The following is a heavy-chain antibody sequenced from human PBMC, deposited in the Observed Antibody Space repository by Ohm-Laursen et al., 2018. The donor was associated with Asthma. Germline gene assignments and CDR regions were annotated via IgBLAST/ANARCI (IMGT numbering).Heavy chain of an antibody. J-gene: IGHJ4*02. CDR3: AREVGDSPYFDY. CDR2: ISYDGSNK. V-gene: IGHV3-30-3*01. CDR1: GFTFSSYA. Sequence: SLRLSCTASGFTFSSYAMHWVRQAPGKGLEWVAVISYDGSNKYYADSVKGRFTISRDNSKNTLYLQMNSLRAEDTAVYYCAREVGDSPYFDYWGQGTLVTVSS. D-gene: IGHD2-15*01.